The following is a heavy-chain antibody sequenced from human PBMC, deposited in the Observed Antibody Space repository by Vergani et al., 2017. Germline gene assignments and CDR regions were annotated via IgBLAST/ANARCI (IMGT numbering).Heavy chain of an antibody. Sequence: QVQLQQWGAGLLKPSETLSLTCAVYGGSFSGYYWSWIRQPPGKGLEWIGEINHSGSTNYNPSLKSRVTISVDTSKNQFPLKLCSVTAADTAGYYCARGRTEVLLWVGERNLFDPGGQGTLVTVYS. J-gene: IGHJ5*02. CDR3: ARGRTEVLLWVGERNLFDP. D-gene: IGHD3-10*01. V-gene: IGHV4-34*01. CDR1: GGSFSGYY. CDR2: INHSGST.